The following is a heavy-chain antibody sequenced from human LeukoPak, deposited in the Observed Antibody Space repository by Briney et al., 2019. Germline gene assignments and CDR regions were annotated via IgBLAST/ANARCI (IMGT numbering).Heavy chain of an antibody. Sequence: GGSLRLSCAASGFTFSSYAMPWVRQAPGKGLEWVAVISYDGSNKYYADSVKGRFTISRDNSKNTLYLQMNSLRAEDTAVYYCARGARSGWYEPQYYWGQGTLVTVSS. CDR3: ARGARSGWYEPQYY. J-gene: IGHJ4*02. D-gene: IGHD6-19*01. CDR1: GFTFSSYA. CDR2: ISYDGSNK. V-gene: IGHV3-30-3*01.